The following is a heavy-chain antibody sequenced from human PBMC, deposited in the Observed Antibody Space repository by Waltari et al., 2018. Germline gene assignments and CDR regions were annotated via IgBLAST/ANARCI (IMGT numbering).Heavy chain of an antibody. D-gene: IGHD5-12*01. CDR1: GGTFSSYA. Sequence: QVQLVQSGAEVKKPGSSVKVSCKASGGTFSSYAISWVRQAPGQGLEWMGGIIPIFGTANYAQKFQGRVTMTTDTSTSTAYMELRSLRSDDTAVYYCARVPVEMATIRWYFDYWGQGTLVTVSS. V-gene: IGHV1-69*05. CDR2: IIPIFGTA. CDR3: ARVPVEMATIRWYFDY. J-gene: IGHJ4*02.